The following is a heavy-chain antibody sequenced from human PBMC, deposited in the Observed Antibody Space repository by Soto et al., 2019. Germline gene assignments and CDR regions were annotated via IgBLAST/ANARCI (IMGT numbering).Heavy chain of an antibody. V-gene: IGHV4-4*07. CDR3: ARGQRFSDWFDP. CDR2: IYRSGNT. D-gene: IGHD3-3*01. Sequence: AETLSLTCSISVGTISVYSWTWIRQPAGKGLEWIGRIYRSGNTKYNPSLQSRVTMSLDTSNNQFSLRLTSVTAADTAVYYCARGQRFSDWFDPWGQGTLVTVSS. J-gene: IGHJ5*02. CDR1: VGTISVYS.